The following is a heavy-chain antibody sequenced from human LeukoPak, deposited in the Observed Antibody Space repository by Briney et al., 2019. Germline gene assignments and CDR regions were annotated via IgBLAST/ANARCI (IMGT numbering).Heavy chain of an antibody. CDR1: GFTFSDFG. CDR3: VKGGSSSHNWFDP. J-gene: IGHJ5*02. Sequence: PGGSLRLSCAASGFTFSDFGMHWVRQAPGKGLEWVAFIRNDGINDYYPDSVKGRFPISRDNSRTTLYLQMHSLRIEDTAVYYCVKGGSSSHNWFDPWGQGILVTVSS. CDR2: IRNDGIND. V-gene: IGHV3-30*02. D-gene: IGHD6-13*01.